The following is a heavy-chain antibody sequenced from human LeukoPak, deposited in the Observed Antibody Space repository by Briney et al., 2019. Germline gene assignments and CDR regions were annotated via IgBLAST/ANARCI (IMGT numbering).Heavy chain of an antibody. Sequence: GGSLRLSCAASGFPFSSYVMSWVRQAPGKGLEWVSAISGSGGSTYYADSVKGRITISRDNAKNTLYLQMNSLRAEDTAVYYCAKEMATITGYFDYWGQGTLVTVSS. V-gene: IGHV3-23*01. J-gene: IGHJ4*02. CDR2: ISGSGGST. D-gene: IGHD5-24*01. CDR3: AKEMATITGYFDY. CDR1: GFPFSSYV.